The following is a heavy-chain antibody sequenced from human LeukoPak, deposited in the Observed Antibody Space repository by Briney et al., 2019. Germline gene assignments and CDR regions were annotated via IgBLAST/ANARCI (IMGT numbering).Heavy chain of an antibody. Sequence: GASVKVSCKASGYTFTSYGISWVRQAPGQGLEWMGRIIPIFGTANYAQKFQGRVTITTDESTSTAYMELSSLRSEDTAVYYCARGPHDDYGDSNFDYWGQGTLVTVSS. J-gene: IGHJ4*02. CDR2: IIPIFGTA. CDR3: ARGPHDDYGDSNFDY. CDR1: GYTFTSYG. D-gene: IGHD4-17*01. V-gene: IGHV1-69*05.